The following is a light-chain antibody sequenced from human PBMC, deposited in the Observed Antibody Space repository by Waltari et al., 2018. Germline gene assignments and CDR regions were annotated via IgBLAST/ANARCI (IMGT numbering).Light chain of an antibody. CDR1: QSVSRA. J-gene: IGKJ1*01. Sequence: EIVFTQSPGTLSLSLGERATLSCRASQSVSRALAWYHQKPGQAPRLLIYGASTRATDIPDRFSGSGSGTDFSLTISRLEPDDFAVYYCQHYLRLPVTFGQGTTVEI. CDR2: GAS. CDR3: QHYLRLPVT. V-gene: IGKV3-20*01.